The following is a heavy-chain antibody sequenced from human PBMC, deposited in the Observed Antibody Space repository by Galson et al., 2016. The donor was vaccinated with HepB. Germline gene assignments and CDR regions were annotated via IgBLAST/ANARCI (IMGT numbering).Heavy chain of an antibody. CDR1: GESLSGYF. J-gene: IGHJ4*01. D-gene: IGHD3-10*01. CDR2: VNHRGTT. V-gene: IGHV4-34*01. CDR3: ARDGFPGFGSFFDY. Sequence: SETLSLTCTVSGESLSGYFWSWIRQPPGKGLEWIGEVNHRGTTNYAPSLESRVTISADTSKNQFSLNLSSVTAADTAVYFCARDGFPGFGSFFDYWGHGALVTVSS.